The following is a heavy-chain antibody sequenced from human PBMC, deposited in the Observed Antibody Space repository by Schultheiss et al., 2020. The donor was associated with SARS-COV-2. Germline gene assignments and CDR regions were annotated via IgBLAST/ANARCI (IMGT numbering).Heavy chain of an antibody. Sequence: GGSLRLSCAASGFSFRDAWMSWVRQAPGKGLEWVGRIKRKTDGGTSDDAAPVEGSVTISRDDSKSTLYLQMNSLKTEDTAVYYCTTFERTEIHSIVGATYAFDIWGQGTMVTVSS. D-gene: IGHD1-26*01. CDR3: TTFERTEIHSIVGATYAFDI. CDR2: IKRKTDGGTS. CDR1: GFSFRDAW. J-gene: IGHJ3*02. V-gene: IGHV3-15*01.